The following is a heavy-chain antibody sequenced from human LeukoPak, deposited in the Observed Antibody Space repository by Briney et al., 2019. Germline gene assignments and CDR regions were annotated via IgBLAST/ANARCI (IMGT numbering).Heavy chain of an antibody. CDR2: MNPNIGNA. V-gene: IGHV1-8*03. D-gene: IGHD6-19*01. CDR1: GYTFANYD. J-gene: IGHJ3*02. Sequence: ASVKVSCKASGYTFANYDINWVRQATGQGREWMGWMNPNIGNAGYAQKFQGRVTITRNTSISTAYMELSSLRSEDTAVYYCARGVSVVAGIDNAFDIWGQGTMVTVSS. CDR3: ARGVSVVAGIDNAFDI.